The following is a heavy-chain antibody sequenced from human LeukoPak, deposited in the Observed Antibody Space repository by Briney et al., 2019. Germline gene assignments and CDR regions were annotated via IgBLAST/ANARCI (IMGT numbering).Heavy chain of an antibody. CDR1: GGSISTNLYY. CDR3: ARGPLAAAGTLTYYYYGMDV. V-gene: IGHV4-39*01. D-gene: IGHD6-13*01. J-gene: IGHJ6*02. CDR2: IYYSGTT. Sequence: SETLSLTCTVSGGSISTNLYYWVWIRQPPGKGLEWIATIYYSGTTYYNPSLKSRVTISIDTSKNQFSLKLSSVTAADTAVYYCARGPLAAAGTLTYYYYGMDVWGQGTTVTVSS.